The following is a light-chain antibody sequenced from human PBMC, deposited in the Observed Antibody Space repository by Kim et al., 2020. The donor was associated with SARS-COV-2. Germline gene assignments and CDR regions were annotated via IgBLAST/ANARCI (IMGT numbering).Light chain of an antibody. CDR3: QQGYSTPYS. J-gene: IGKJ2*03. CDR1: RSISFH. V-gene: IGKV1-39*01. Sequence: DIQMTQSPSSLSASVGDRVTITCRASRSISFHLNWYQQKPGKAPELLIYAASSLQSGVPSTFSGSGSGTEFTLTITSLQPEDFATYYCQQGYSTPYSFGQGTKLEI. CDR2: AAS.